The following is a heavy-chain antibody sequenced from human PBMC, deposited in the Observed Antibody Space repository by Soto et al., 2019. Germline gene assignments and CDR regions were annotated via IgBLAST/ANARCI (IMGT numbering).Heavy chain of an antibody. J-gene: IGHJ5*02. CDR3: ARQACSGGSCYSSNWFDP. V-gene: IGHV5-51*01. CDR2: IYPGDSDT. D-gene: IGHD2-15*01. CDR1: GYSFTSYW. Sequence: GESLKISCKGSGYSFTSYWIGWVRQMPGKGLEWMGIIYPGDSDTRYSPSFQGQVTISADKSISTAYLQWSSLKASDTAMYYCARQACSGGSCYSSNWFDPWGQGTLVTVSS.